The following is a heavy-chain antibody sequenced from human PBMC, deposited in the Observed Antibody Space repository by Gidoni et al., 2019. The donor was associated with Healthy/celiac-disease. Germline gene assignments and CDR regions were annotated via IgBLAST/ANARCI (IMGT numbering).Heavy chain of an antibody. CDR1: GFTFSSYG. V-gene: IGHV3-33*01. CDR3: ARGNDFWSCYYTGPDP. Sequence: QVQLVESGGGVVQPGRSLRLSCASSGFTFSSYGMHWVRQAPGKGLEGVAVIWYDGSNKYFADSVKCRFTISRDNSKNTLDLQMNSLRADDTAVYYCARGNDFWSCYYTGPDPWGQGTLVTVSS. J-gene: IGHJ5*02. D-gene: IGHD3-3*01. CDR2: IWYDGSNK.